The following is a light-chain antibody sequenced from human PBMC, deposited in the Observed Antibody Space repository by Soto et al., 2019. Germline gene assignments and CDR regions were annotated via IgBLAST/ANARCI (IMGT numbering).Light chain of an antibody. Sequence: QSALTQPASVSGSPGQSITISCTGTSSDVGGYKYVSWYQHHPGKGPQLMLYDVSNRPSGVSNRFSGSKSGNTASLTISGLQAEDEADYYCSSYTSSTTYVFGTGTKLTVL. J-gene: IGLJ1*01. CDR2: DVS. V-gene: IGLV2-14*01. CDR1: SSDVGGYKY. CDR3: SSYTSSTTYV.